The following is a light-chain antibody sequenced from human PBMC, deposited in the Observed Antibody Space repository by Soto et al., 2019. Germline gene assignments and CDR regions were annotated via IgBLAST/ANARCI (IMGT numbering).Light chain of an antibody. CDR3: QQYNNWPPWT. CDR2: DAS. J-gene: IGKJ1*01. Sequence: MTQSPSTLSASIGDGVTITCRASQTIDTWLAWYQQKPGQAPRLLIYDASTRATGIPARFSGSGSGTEFTLTISGLQSEDFAVYYCQQYNNWPPWTFGQGTKVEIK. CDR1: QTIDTW. V-gene: IGKV3-15*01.